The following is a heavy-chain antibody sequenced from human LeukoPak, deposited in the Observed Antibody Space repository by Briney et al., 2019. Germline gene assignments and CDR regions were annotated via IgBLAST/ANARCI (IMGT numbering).Heavy chain of an antibody. V-gene: IGHV3-30-3*01. CDR1: GFTFSSYA. D-gene: IGHD6-13*01. CDR3: ARDTSTGAADYYFDY. J-gene: IGHJ4*02. Sequence: PGGSLRLSCAASGFTFSSYAMHWVRQAPGKGLEWVAVISYNGNNYYYADSVKGRFTISRDNSKNTLYLQMNSLRVEDTAVYYCARDTSTGAADYYFDYWGQGTLVTVSS. CDR2: ISYNGNNY.